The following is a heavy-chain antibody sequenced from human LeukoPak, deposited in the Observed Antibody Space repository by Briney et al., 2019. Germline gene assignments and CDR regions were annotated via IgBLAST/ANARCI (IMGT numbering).Heavy chain of an antibody. CDR1: GFTFTSFW. D-gene: IGHD2-15*01. CDR3: ARDPVVAAHFDY. V-gene: IGHV3-7*01. J-gene: IGHJ4*02. Sequence: GGSLRLSCGASGFTFTSFWMSWVRQAPGKGLEWVANIKQDGSEKYYVDSVKGRFTISRDNAKNSLYLQMNSLRAEDTAVYYCARDPVVAAHFDYWGQGTLVTVSS. CDR2: IKQDGSEK.